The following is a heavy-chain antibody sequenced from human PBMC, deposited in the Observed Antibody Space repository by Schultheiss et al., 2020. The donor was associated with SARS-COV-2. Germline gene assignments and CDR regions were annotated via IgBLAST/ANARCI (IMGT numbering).Heavy chain of an antibody. CDR2: IYYSGST. CDR1: GGPISSGGYY. CDR3: ARVPGYYGMDV. J-gene: IGHJ6*02. Sequence: SETLSLTCTVSGGPISSGGYYWSWIRQHPGKGLEWIGYIYYSGSTYYNPSLKSRVTISKDTSKNQVSLKLTSVTAADTAVYYCARVPGYYGMDVWGQGTTVTVSS. V-gene: IGHV4-31*03. D-gene: IGHD1-1*01.